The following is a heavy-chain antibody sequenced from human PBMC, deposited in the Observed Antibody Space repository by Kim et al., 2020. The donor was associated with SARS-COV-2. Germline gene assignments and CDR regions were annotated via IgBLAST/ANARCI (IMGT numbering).Heavy chain of an antibody. CDR1: GGSISSGDYY. Sequence: SETLSLTCTVSGGSISSGDYYWSWIRQPPGKGLEWIGYIYYSGSIYYNPSLKSRVTISVDTSKNQFSLKLSSVTAADTAVYYCARVKRWDGHYAFDIWGQGTMVTVSS. J-gene: IGHJ3*02. CDR3: ARVKRWDGHYAFDI. CDR2: IYYSGSI. V-gene: IGHV4-30-4*01. D-gene: IGHD1-1*01.